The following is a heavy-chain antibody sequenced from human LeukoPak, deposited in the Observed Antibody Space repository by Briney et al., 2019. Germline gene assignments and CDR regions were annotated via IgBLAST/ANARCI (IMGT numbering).Heavy chain of an antibody. V-gene: IGHV4-59*08. Sequence: PSETLSLTCTVSGGSIRDYYWSWLRQPPGRALEWIGYIYYSGGTNYNPSLKSRVTISVDTSKNLFSLKLSSVTVADTAVYYCARTNAFDIWGQGTMVTVSS. CDR2: IYYSGGT. CDR3: ARTNAFDI. CDR1: GGSIRDYY. J-gene: IGHJ3*02.